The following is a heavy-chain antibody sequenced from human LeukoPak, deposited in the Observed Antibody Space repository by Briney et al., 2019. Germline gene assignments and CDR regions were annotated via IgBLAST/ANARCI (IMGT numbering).Heavy chain of an antibody. D-gene: IGHD2-15*01. CDR2: ISAPGDYI. Sequence: QSGGSLRLSCAAPGFTFSSYAMTWVRQAPGKGLEWVSSISAPGDYIFYADSVKGRFTISRDNSKNTLYLQLLSPTADDTAVYFCAKGAASSWSDHWGQGTQVTVSS. J-gene: IGHJ5*02. CDR1: GFTFSSYA. V-gene: IGHV3-23*01. CDR3: AKGAASSWSDH.